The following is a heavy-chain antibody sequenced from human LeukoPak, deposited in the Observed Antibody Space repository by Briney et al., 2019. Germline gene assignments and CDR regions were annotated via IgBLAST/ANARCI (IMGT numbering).Heavy chain of an antibody. CDR3: ARSSGWYSPFDY. V-gene: IGHV1-69*13. J-gene: IGHJ4*02. CDR2: IIPIFGTA. D-gene: IGHD6-19*01. Sequence: SVKVSCKASGGTFSSYAISWVRQAPGQGLEWMGGIIPIFGTANYAQKFQGRVTITADESTSTAYMELSSLRSEDTAVYYCARSSGWYSPFDYWGQGTLVTVSS. CDR1: GGTFSSYA.